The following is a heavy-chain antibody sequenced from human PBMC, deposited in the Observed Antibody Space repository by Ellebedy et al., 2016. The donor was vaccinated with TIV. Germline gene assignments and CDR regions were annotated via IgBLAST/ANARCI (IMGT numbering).Heavy chain of an antibody. CDR1: GFAFSSFA. CDR2: ISGSGGST. D-gene: IGHD1-26*01. CDR3: AKSSPGAKGRYYFDY. Sequence: GGSLRLSCAASGFAFSSFAMSWVRQAPGKGLEWVSSISGSGGSTYSADSVKGRFTISRESSKSTLFLQMNSLRAEDTAVYYCAKSSPGAKGRYYFDYWGQGTLLTVSA. V-gene: IGHV3-23*01. J-gene: IGHJ4*02.